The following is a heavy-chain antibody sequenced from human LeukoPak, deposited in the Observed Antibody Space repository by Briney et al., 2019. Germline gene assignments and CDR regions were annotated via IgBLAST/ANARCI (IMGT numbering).Heavy chain of an antibody. J-gene: IGHJ4*02. D-gene: IGHD3-22*01. V-gene: IGHV3-7*01. CDR2: IKQDGSEK. Sequence: GGSLRLSCAASGFTFNNYWMSWVRQAPGKGLEWVANIKQDGSEKYYVDSVKSRFTVSRDNARNSLFLQMNSLRAEDTAVYYCARDNSDYDSSFFDYWGQGTLVTVSS. CDR3: ARDNSDYDSSFFDY. CDR1: GFTFNNYW.